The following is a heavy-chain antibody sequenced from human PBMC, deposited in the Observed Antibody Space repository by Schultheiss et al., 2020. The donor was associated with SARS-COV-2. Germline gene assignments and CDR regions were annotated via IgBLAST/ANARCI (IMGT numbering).Heavy chain of an antibody. D-gene: IGHD3-3*01. Sequence: GESLKISCSASGFTFSSYWMHWVRQAPGKGLVWVSRINSDGSSTSYADSVKGRFTISRDNSKNTLYLQMNSLKTEDTAVYYCTTALPGITIFGVVIEYRDVFDYWGQGTLVTVSS. J-gene: IGHJ4*02. CDR2: INSDGSST. V-gene: IGHV3-74*01. CDR3: TTALPGITIFGVVIEYRDVFDY. CDR1: GFTFSSYW.